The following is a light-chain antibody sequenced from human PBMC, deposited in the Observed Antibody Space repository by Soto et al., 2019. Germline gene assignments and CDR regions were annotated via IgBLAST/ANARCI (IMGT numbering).Light chain of an antibody. Sequence: EIVMTQSPATLSVSPGERATLSCRASQSVSSNLVWYQQKPGQAPRLLIYGASTRATGIPARFSGSGSGTEFTLTIRSLQSEDFAVYSCQQYNTWYTFGQGTKLEIK. CDR2: GAS. CDR1: QSVSSN. V-gene: IGKV3-15*01. CDR3: QQYNTWYT. J-gene: IGKJ2*01.